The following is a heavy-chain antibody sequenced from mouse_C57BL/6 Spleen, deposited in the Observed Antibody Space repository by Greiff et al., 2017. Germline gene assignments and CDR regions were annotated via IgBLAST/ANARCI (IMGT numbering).Heavy chain of an antibody. D-gene: IGHD1-3*01. V-gene: IGHV1-81*01. CDR1: GYTFTSYG. CDR2: IYPRSGNT. Sequence: VKLMESGAELARPGASVKLSCKASGYTFTSYGISWVKQRTGQGLEWIGEIYPRSGNTYYNEKFKGKATLTADKSSSTAYMELRSLTSEDSAVYFCATYKFAYWGQGTLVTVSA. J-gene: IGHJ3*01. CDR3: ATYKFAY.